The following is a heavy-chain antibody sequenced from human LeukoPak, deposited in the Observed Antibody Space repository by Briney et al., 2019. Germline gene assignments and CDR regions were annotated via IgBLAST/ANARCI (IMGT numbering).Heavy chain of an antibody. V-gene: IGHV4-61*02. D-gene: IGHD5-12*01. J-gene: IGHJ4*02. Sequence: PSETLSLTCTVSGGSISSGSYYWSWIRQPAGKGLEWIGRIFASGSSNYNPSLKSRVTISVDTSKNQSSLKLTSVTAADTAVYYCARDSRGGYYYFDYWGQGTLVTVSS. CDR1: GGSISSGSYY. CDR2: IFASGSS. CDR3: ARDSRGGYYYFDY.